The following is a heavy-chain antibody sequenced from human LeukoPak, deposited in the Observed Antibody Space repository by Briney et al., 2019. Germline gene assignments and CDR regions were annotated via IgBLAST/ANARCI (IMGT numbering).Heavy chain of an antibody. V-gene: IGHV4-59*11. Sequence: PSETLSLTCTVSGGSISSHYWNWIRQPPGKGLEWIGYIYYSGSTNYNPSLKSRVTISVDTSKNQFSLKLSSVTAADTAVYYCARGTNDFWSGSRWFDPWGQGTLVTVSS. J-gene: IGHJ5*02. CDR1: GGSISSHY. CDR3: ARGTNDFWSGSRWFDP. D-gene: IGHD3-3*01. CDR2: IYYSGST.